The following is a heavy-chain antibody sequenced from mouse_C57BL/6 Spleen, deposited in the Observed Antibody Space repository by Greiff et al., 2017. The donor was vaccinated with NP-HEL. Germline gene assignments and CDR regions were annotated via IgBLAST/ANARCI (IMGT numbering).Heavy chain of an antibody. CDR3: ARPSYYYGSSPYAMDY. CDR1: GYAFTNYL. CDR2: INPGSGGT. Sequence: QVQLQQSGAELVRPGTSVKVSCKASGYAFTNYLIEWVKQRPGQGLEWIGVINPGSGGTNYTEKFKGKATLTADKSSSTAYMQLSSLTSEDSAVYFCARPSYYYGSSPYAMDYWGQGTSVTVSS. D-gene: IGHD1-1*01. V-gene: IGHV1-54*01. J-gene: IGHJ4*01.